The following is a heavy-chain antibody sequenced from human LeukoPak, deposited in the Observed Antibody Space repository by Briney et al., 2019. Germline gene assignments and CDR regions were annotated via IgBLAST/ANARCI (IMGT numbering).Heavy chain of an antibody. CDR2: ISSSSSTI. CDR3: ARVYSSGTQGGSAY. Sequence: TGGSLSLSCAASGFTFSSYSMNWVRQAPGKGLEWVSYISSSSSTIYYADSVKGRFTISRDNAKNSLYLQMNSLRDEDTAVYYCARVYSSGTQGGSAYWGQGTLVTVSS. V-gene: IGHV3-48*02. CDR1: GFTFSSYS. D-gene: IGHD6-19*01. J-gene: IGHJ4*02.